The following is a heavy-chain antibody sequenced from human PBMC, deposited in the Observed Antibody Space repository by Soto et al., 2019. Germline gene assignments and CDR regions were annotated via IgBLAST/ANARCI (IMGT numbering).Heavy chain of an antibody. V-gene: IGHV3-53*01. D-gene: IGHD1-26*01. J-gene: IGHJ4*02. CDR3: AKDAGGTYPFDY. CDR2: ICSGGST. CDR1: GFTVSSNY. Sequence: GGSLILSCAASGFTVSSNYMGWVRQAPGKGLEWVSLICSGGSTYYADSVKGRFTISRDNSKNTLYLQMNSLRADDTAVYYCAKDAGGTYPFDYWGQGTLVTVSS.